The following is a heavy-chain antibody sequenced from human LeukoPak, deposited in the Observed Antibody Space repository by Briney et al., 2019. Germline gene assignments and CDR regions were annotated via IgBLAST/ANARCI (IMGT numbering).Heavy chain of an antibody. J-gene: IGHJ4*02. CDR3: ARVEGGSGWFPFDY. Sequence: PSETLSLTCTVSGGSLSSYYWSWIRQPPGKGLEWIGYIYYSGSTNYNPSLKSRVTISVDTSKNQFSMKLSSVTAADTAVYYCARVEGGSGWFPFDYWGQGTLVTVSS. D-gene: IGHD6-19*01. V-gene: IGHV4-59*08. CDR1: GGSLSSYY. CDR2: IYYSGST.